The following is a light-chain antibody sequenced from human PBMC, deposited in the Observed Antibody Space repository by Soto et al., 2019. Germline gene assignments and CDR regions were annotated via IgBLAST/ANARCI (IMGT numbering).Light chain of an antibody. CDR1: SSDIGGYDF. CDR2: EVT. Sequence: QSALTQPPSASGSPGQSVTISCTGSSSDIGGYDFVSWYQQHPGKVPKLLIYEVTKRPSGVPDRFSGSKSGNTASLTVSGLQADDEADYYCQSYDSSLSGYVFGTGTKVTVL. CDR3: QSYDSSLSGYV. J-gene: IGLJ1*01. V-gene: IGLV2-8*01.